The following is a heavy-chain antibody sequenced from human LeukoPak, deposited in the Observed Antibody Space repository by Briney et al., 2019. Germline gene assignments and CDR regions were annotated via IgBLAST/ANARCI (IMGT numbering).Heavy chain of an antibody. D-gene: IGHD5-18*01. CDR2: INHSGST. CDR1: GGSFSGYY. CDR3: ASVDTAMVDYVY. J-gene: IGHJ4*02. V-gene: IGHV4-34*01. Sequence: SETLSLTCAVYGGSFSGYYWSWIRQPPGKGLEWIGEINHSGSTAYNPSLKSRVTISLDTSMNQFSLKLSSVTAADTAVYYCASVDTAMVDYVYWGQGTPVTVSS.